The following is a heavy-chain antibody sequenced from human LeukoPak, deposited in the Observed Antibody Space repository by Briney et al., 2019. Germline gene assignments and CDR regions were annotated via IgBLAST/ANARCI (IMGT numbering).Heavy chain of an antibody. Sequence: GRSLRLSCAASGFTFSSYGMHGVRRAPGKGREGGAGISYDGSNKYYADSVKGRCTISRANSKNPLYLQMNSLRAEDTAVYCGAIVSRYGDDGEYFQLWGQGTLLTVSS. CDR3: AIVSRYGDDGEYFQL. CDR2: ISYDGSNK. J-gene: IGHJ1*01. D-gene: IGHD4-17*01. V-gene: IGHV3-30*03. CDR1: GFTFSSYG.